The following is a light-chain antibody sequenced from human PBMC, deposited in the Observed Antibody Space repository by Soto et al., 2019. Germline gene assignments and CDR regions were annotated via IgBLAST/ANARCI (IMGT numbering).Light chain of an antibody. CDR3: QEYGNWPLT. V-gene: IGKV3D-15*01. CDR2: GAS. Sequence: EILMTQSPATLSVSPGERATLSCRANQDVNIYLAWYQQKHGQAPRLLISGASTRATGIPARFSGSGSGTEFTLTISSLQSEEVAVYYCQEYGNWPLTCGGGTNVEIK. CDR1: QDVNIY. J-gene: IGKJ4*01.